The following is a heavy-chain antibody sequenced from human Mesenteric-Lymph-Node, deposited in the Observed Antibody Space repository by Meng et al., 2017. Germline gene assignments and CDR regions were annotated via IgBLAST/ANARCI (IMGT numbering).Heavy chain of an antibody. CDR1: GLTVSRKY. J-gene: IGHJ4*02. D-gene: IGHD2-21*01. Sequence: EVQLVEYGGGLVQPGGSLRLAWSASGLTVSRKYMSWVRQASGKGLEWVSLMYSGGTTSYADSVKGRFTILRDNSKNTLYLQMNNLRAEDTAIYYCASRDIYSFDFWGQGTLVTVSS. CDR3: ASRDIYSFDF. V-gene: IGHV3-66*01. CDR2: MYSGGTT.